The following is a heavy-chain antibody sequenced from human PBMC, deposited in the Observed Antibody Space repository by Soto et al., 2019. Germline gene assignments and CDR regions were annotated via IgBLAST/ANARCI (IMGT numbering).Heavy chain of an antibody. V-gene: IGHV1-24*01. CDR2: FDPEDGET. D-gene: IGHD3-22*01. J-gene: IGHJ4*02. Sequence: GASVKVSCKVSGYTLTELSTHWVRQAPGKGLEWMGGFDPEDGETIYAQKFQGRVTMTEDASTDTAYMELSSLRSEDTAVYYCATGLVVVIKGVTDYWGQGTLVTVSS. CDR1: GYTLTELS. CDR3: ATGLVVVIKGVTDY.